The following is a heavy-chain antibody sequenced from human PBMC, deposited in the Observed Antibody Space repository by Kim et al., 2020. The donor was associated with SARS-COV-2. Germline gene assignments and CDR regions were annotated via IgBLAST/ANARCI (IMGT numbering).Heavy chain of an antibody. CDR1: GGSISSYY. D-gene: IGHD3-10*01. CDR2: IYYSGST. V-gene: IGHV4-59*01. J-gene: IGHJ6*02. Sequence: SETLSLTCTVSGGSISSYYWSWIRQPPGKGLEWIGYIYYSGSTNYNPSLKSRVTISVDTSKNQFSLKLSSVTAADTAVYYCARGVRGVIHGGHYYYYYGMDVWGQGTTVTVSS. CDR3: ARGVRGVIHGGHYYYYYGMDV.